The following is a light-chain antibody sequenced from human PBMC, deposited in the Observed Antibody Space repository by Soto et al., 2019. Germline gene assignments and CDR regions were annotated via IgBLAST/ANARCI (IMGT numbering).Light chain of an antibody. Sequence: DIRMTQSPSSLSASVGDRVTITCRASQSIRSYLNWSQQKPGKAPKLLIYAASSLQSGVTSRFSGSGSGTDFTLTISSLQPEDFATYYCHQTYSIPYTFGQGTKVDI. CDR2: AAS. CDR1: QSIRSY. V-gene: IGKV1-39*01. J-gene: IGKJ2*01. CDR3: HQTYSIPYT.